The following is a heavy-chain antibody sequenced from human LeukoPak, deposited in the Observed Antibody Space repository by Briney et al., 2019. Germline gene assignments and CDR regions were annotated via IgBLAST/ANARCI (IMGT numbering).Heavy chain of an antibody. V-gene: IGHV3-20*04. D-gene: IGHD5-18*01. CDR1: GFTFDDYG. CDR2: INWNGGST. Sequence: GGSLRLSCAASGFTFDDYGMSWVRQAPGKGLEWVSGINWNGGSTGYADSVKGRFTISRDNAKNSLYLQMNSLRAEDTALYYCARVGRGYSYGYFISYYYMDVWGKGTTVTVSS. J-gene: IGHJ6*03. CDR3: ARVGRGYSYGYFISYYYMDV.